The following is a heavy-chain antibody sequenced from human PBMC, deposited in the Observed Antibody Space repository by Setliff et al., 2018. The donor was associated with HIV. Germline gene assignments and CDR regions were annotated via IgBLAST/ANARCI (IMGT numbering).Heavy chain of an antibody. J-gene: IGHJ4*02. CDR1: GYRFIDYY. V-gene: IGHV1-2*02. CDR3: TRSVLQFFGVVVDFDF. CDR2: CNPKRGDS. D-gene: IGHD3-3*01. Sequence: ASVKVSCKASGYRFIDYYMHWLRQAPGQGLEWVGGCNPKRGDSFYAQKFRGRVTMTRDTSISTVYMELSSLTSDDTAVYYCTRSVLQFFGVVVDFDFWGQGTLVTVSS.